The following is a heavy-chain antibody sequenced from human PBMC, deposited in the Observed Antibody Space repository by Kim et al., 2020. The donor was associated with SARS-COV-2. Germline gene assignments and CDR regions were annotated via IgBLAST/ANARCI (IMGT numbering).Heavy chain of an antibody. CDR1: GFTFGDYA. CDR3: ARLDFWSGFDY. Sequence: GGSLRLSCAASGFTFGDYAMHWVRQAPGKGLEWVSGISWNSGSIGYADSVKGRFTISRDNAKNSLYLQMNSLRAEDTALYYCARLDFWSGFDYWGQGTLVTVSS. J-gene: IGHJ4*02. D-gene: IGHD3-3*01. CDR2: ISWNSGSI. V-gene: IGHV3-9*01.